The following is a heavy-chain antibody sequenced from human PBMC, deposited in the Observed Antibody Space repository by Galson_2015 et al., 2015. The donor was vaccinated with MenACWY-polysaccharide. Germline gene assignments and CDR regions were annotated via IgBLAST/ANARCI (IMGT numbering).Heavy chain of an antibody. Sequence: SLRLSCAASGFTFSSSAMSWVRQAPGKGLEWVSGIGGSGDGPYYADSVRGRFTISRDNSKNTLYLQMNSLRAEDTAIYYCARRDGGKQWLEVNWGQGTLVTVSS. J-gene: IGHJ4*02. CDR2: IGGSGDGP. CDR1: GFTFSSSA. D-gene: IGHD6-19*01. CDR3: ARRDGGKQWLEVN. V-gene: IGHV3-23*01.